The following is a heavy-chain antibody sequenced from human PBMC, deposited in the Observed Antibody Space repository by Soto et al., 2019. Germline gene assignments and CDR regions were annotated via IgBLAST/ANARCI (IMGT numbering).Heavy chain of an antibody. CDR3: ARDNGSEYFQH. J-gene: IGHJ1*01. V-gene: IGHV3-33*01. Sequence: QVQLVESGGGVVQPGRSLRLSCAASGFTFSSYGMHWVRQAPGKGLEWVAVIWYDGSNKYYADSVKGRFTISRDNSKNTLYLQMNSRRAEETAVYYCARDNGSEYFQHWGQGTLVTVSS. CDR2: IWYDGSNK. CDR1: GFTFSSYG.